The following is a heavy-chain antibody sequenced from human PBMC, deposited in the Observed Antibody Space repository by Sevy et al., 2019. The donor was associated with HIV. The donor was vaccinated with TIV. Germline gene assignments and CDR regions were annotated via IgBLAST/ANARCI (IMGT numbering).Heavy chain of an antibody. CDR3: ARAPLYYDTSVYFDY. Sequence: GGSLRLSCVASDFTVSYYAMHWVRQAPGKGLEWVAVISNDGNNKRYAGSVKGRFTGSRDNSKNTPYLELNSLRPEDTAIFYCARAPLYYDTSVYFDYWGQGTLVTVSS. D-gene: IGHD3-16*01. V-gene: IGHV3-30*04. J-gene: IGHJ4*02. CDR2: ISNDGNNK. CDR1: DFTVSYYA.